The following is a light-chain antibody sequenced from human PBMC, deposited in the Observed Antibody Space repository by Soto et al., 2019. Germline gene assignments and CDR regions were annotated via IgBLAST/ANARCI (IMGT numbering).Light chain of an antibody. CDR2: EAS. CDR3: QQYKDWPWT. Sequence: FVLTQSPGTLSLSPGERATFSCRASQSVRGNYIAWYQQKPGQAPRVLIFEASKRATGTPDRFSGSGSGTDFTLTISRLEPEDFAVFYCQQYKDWPWTFGQGTRVEIK. J-gene: IGKJ1*01. V-gene: IGKV3-20*01. CDR1: QSVRGNY.